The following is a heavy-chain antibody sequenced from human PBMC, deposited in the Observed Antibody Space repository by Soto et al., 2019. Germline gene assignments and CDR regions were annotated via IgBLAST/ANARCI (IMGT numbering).Heavy chain of an antibody. J-gene: IGHJ1*01. CDR1: GFTFSRHG. V-gene: IGHV3-30*03. D-gene: IGHD6-19*01. CDR3: ARGTEAMTSSGWLDQ. Sequence: GGSLRLSCAASGFTFSRHGMHWVRQAPGKGLEWVAVISYDGSNRYYVDSVKGRFTVSRDNSKNTLYLQLNSLTADDTAVYYCARGTEAMTSSGWLDQWGQGTLVTVSS. CDR2: ISYDGSNR.